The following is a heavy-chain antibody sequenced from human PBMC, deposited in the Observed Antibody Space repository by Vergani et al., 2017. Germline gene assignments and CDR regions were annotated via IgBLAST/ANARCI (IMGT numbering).Heavy chain of an antibody. V-gene: IGHV3-30*18. CDR2: ISYDGTNK. D-gene: IGHD3-10*01. CDR3: AKGSGTYYNDRAYFDY. Sequence: VQLVESGGVVVQPGGSLRLSCAASGFTFSSYAMSWVRQAPGKGLEWVAAISYDGTNKYYADSVKGRFTISRDNSKNTLYLQVNSLRVEDTAVYYCAKGSGTYYNDRAYFDYWGQGTLVTVSS. CDR1: GFTFSSYA. J-gene: IGHJ4*02.